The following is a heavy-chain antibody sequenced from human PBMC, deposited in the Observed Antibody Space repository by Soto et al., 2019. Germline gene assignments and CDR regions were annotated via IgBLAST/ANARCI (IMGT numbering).Heavy chain of an antibody. Sequence: QVQLVQSGAEVKKPGSSVKVSCKASGGTFSSYAISWVRQAPGQGLEWMGGIIPIFGTANYAQKFQGRVTITADESTSTAYMELSSLRSEDTAVYYCARGGNWNYEHYYYGLDVWGQGTTVTVSS. CDR1: GGTFSSYA. CDR3: ARGGNWNYEHYYYGLDV. J-gene: IGHJ6*02. V-gene: IGHV1-69*12. CDR2: IIPIFGTA. D-gene: IGHD1-7*01.